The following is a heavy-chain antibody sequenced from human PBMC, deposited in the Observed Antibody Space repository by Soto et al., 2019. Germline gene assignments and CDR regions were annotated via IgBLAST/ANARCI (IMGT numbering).Heavy chain of an antibody. Sequence: SETLSLTCAVSGGSISSSNWWSWVRQPPGKGLEWIGEIYHSGSTNYNPSLKSRVTISVDKSKNQFSLKLSSVTAADTAVYYCARTTDYYYYGMDVWGQGTTVTVSS. D-gene: IGHD4-4*01. CDR3: ARTTDYYYYGMDV. CDR2: IYHSGST. V-gene: IGHV4-4*02. J-gene: IGHJ6*02. CDR1: GGSISSSNW.